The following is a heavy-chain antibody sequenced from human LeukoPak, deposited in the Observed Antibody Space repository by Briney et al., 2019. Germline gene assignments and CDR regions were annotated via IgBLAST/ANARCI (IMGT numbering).Heavy chain of an antibody. V-gene: IGHV3-21*01. CDR2: ISSSSSYI. CDR3: ARAFSAASSPFDY. D-gene: IGHD6-6*01. CDR1: GFTCSSYS. J-gene: IGHJ4*02. Sequence: GGPLTLPCAACGFTCSSYSMIWARQAPGKGVEWVSSISSSSSYIYYADSVKGRFTISRDNAKNSLYLQMNSLRAEDTAVYYCARAFSAASSPFDYWGQGTLVTVSS.